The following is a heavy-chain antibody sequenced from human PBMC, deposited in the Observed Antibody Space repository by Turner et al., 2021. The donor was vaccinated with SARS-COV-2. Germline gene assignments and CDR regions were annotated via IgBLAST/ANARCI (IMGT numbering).Heavy chain of an antibody. CDR3: ARDRHPYYDFWCGYANRQAPDV. CDR2: ISANNGNT. J-gene: IGHJ6*02. D-gene: IGHD3-3*01. CDR1: GYTFTTYG. Sequence: QVQLVQSGAEVKKPGASVKVSCKSSGYTFTTYGISWVRQAPGQGLEWMGWISANNGNTNYAQKLQGRVTMTTDTSTSTAYMELRSLRSDDTAVYYCARDRHPYYDFWCGYANRQAPDVWGQGTTVTVSS. V-gene: IGHV1-18*04.